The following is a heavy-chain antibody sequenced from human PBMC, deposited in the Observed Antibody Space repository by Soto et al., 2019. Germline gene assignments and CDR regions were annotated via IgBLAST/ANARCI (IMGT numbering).Heavy chain of an antibody. CDR2: IYYTGVT. D-gene: IGHD3-16*01. CDR1: GGSVNNLY. CDR3: ARPAVIAKFENGRDV. Sequence: VQVRESGPGLVKPSETLSLTCTVSGGSVNNLYWRWIRQPPGKGLEWIAYIYYTGVTSLDNPYLKSLATISIDTSKTQVFLNLRSVTAADTAIYYCARPAVIAKFENGRDVWGQGTTVTVSS. J-gene: IGHJ6*02. V-gene: IGHV4-59*08.